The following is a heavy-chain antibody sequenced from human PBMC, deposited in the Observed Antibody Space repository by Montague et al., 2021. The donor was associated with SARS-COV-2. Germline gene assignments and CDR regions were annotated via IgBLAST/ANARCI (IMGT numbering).Heavy chain of an antibody. D-gene: IGHD3-9*01. CDR1: GFTFSSYG. J-gene: IGHJ6*02. CDR2: ISYDGSNK. V-gene: IGHV3-33*05. CDR3: ARDLTYYDILTGYFAESPHYYYYYGMDV. Sequence: SLRLSCAASGFTFSSYGMHWVRQAPGKGLEWVAVISYDGSNKYYADSMKGRFTISRDNSKNTLYLQMNSLRAEDTAVYYCARDLTYYDILTGYFAESPHYYYYYGMDVWGQGTTVTVSS.